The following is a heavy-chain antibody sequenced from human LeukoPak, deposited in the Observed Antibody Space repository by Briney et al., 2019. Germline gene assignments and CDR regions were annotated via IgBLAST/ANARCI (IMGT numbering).Heavy chain of an antibody. Sequence: GGSLRLSCAAPGFTFSSYSMNWVRQAPGKGLEWVSSISSSSSYIYYADSVKGRFTISRDNAKNSLYLQMNSLRAEDTAVYYCARDREWFGPYYFDYWGQGTLVTVSS. CDR2: ISSSSSYI. CDR1: GFTFSSYS. J-gene: IGHJ4*02. V-gene: IGHV3-21*01. D-gene: IGHD3-10*01. CDR3: ARDREWFGPYYFDY.